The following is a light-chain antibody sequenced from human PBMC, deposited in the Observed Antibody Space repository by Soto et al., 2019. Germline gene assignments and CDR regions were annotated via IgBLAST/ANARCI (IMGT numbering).Light chain of an antibody. V-gene: IGKV3-20*01. Sequence: EIVLTQSPGTLSLSPGERATLSCRASQSVSSNYLTWYQQKPGQAPRLLIYGASNRATGIPDRFSGSGSGTDFTLTISRLEPEDFAVYYCQQYGSSPPITFGGGTKVDIK. CDR3: QQYGSSPPIT. J-gene: IGKJ4*01. CDR2: GAS. CDR1: QSVSSNY.